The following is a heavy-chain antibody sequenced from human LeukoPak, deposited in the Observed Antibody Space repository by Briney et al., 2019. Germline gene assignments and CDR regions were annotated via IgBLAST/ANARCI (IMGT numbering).Heavy chain of an antibody. CDR1: GYTFTSYG. CDR2: ISANSGNT. D-gene: IGHD6-19*01. V-gene: IGHV1-18*01. CDR3: ARAVAGTEIDY. Sequence: ASVKVPCKASGYTFTSYGITWVRQAPGQGLEWMGWISANSGNTNYAQKLQGRVTMTTDTSTSTAYMELRSLRSDDTAVYYCARAVAGTEIDYWGQGSLVTVSS. J-gene: IGHJ4*02.